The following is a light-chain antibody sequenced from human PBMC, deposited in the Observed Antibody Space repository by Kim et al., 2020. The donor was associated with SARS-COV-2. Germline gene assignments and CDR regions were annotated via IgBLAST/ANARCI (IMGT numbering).Light chain of an antibody. CDR1: SANIVANYD. J-gene: IGLJ2*01. CDR3: QSYDSRLSGWI. V-gene: IGLV1-40*01. CDR2: AND. Sequence: QRVTISCTGTSANIVANYDVHWYQDLPGTAPKLLIYANDNRPPGVPDRFSGSKSDTSASLAITGLQAEDEADYYCQSYDSRLSGWIFGGGTQLTVL.